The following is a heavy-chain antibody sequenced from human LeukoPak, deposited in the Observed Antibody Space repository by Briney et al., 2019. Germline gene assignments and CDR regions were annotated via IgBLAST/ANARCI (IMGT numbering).Heavy chain of an antibody. D-gene: IGHD3-3*01. CDR1: GGSFSGYY. CDR2: INHSGST. V-gene: IGHV4-34*01. Sequence: SETLSLTCAVYGGSFSGYYWSWIRQPPGKGLEWIREINHSGSTNYNPSLKSRVTISVDTSKNQFSLKLSSVTAADTAVYYCARFSLGHYDFWSGYPKYYFDYWGQGTLVTVSS. J-gene: IGHJ4*02. CDR3: ARFSLGHYDFWSGYPKYYFDY.